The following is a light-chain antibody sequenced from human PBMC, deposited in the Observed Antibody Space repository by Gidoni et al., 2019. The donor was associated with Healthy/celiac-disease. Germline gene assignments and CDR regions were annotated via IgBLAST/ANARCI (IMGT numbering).Light chain of an antibody. Sequence: DIVMTQSPLSLPVTPGEPASIPCRSSQSLLHSNGYTYLDWYLQKPGQSPQLLIYLGSNRASGVPDRFSGSGSGTDFTLKISRVEAEDVGVYYCMQALQTPRTFGGGTKVEIK. V-gene: IGKV2-28*01. J-gene: IGKJ4*01. CDR3: MQALQTPRT. CDR1: QSLLHSNGYTY. CDR2: LGS.